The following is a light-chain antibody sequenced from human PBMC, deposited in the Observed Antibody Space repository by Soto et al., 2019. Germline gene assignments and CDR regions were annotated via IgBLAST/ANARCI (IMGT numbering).Light chain of an antibody. J-gene: IGKJ1*01. CDR3: QQYGSSPPWT. Sequence: EIVLTQSPGPLSLSPGERATLSCRASQSVSSNFLAWYQQKPGQAPRLLIYGASSRATGIPDRFSGSGSGTDFTLTISRLEPEDFAVYYCQQYGSSPPWTFGQGTKVEIK. CDR2: GAS. V-gene: IGKV3-20*01. CDR1: QSVSSNF.